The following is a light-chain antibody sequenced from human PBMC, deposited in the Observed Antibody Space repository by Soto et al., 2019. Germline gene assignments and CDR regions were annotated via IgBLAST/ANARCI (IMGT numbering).Light chain of an antibody. V-gene: IGKV3-11*01. Sequence: EIVLTQSPATLSLTPGERATLSCRASESVSYYLAWYQQKPGQAPRLLIYAASTRAAGIPARFSGSGSETDFTLTISSLEPDDFAVYYCQQRHHWLRTFGQGTKLEI. CDR1: ESVSYY. J-gene: IGKJ2*01. CDR3: QQRHHWLRT. CDR2: AAS.